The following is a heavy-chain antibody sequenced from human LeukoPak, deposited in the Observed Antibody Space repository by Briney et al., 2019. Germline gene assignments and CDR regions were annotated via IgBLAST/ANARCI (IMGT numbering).Heavy chain of an antibody. CDR1: GYSISSGFY. CDR2: MSHSGST. D-gene: IGHD2-21*02. V-gene: IGHV4-38-2*02. J-gene: IGHJ4*02. CDR3: VRDWAYCGGDCYPGY. Sequence: SETLSLTCVVSGYSISSGFYWGWIRQPPGKGLERIGSMSHSGSTYYNPSLKSRLTISVDTSKNQFSLNLRSVTAADTAVYYCVRDWAYCGGDCYPGYWGQGTLVTVSS.